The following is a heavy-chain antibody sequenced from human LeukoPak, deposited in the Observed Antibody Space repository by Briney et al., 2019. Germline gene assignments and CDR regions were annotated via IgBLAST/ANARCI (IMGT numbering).Heavy chain of an antibody. J-gene: IGHJ4*02. CDR1: GFTFSSYA. Sequence: GGSLRLSCAASGFTFSSYAMHWVRQAPGKGLEWVAVISYDGSNKYYADSVKGRFTISRDNSKNTLYLQMNSLRAEDTAVYYCARSIAVAGKLPYYFDHWGQGTLVTVSS. CDR3: ARSIAVAGKLPYYFDH. D-gene: IGHD6-19*01. CDR2: ISYDGSNK. V-gene: IGHV3-30-3*01.